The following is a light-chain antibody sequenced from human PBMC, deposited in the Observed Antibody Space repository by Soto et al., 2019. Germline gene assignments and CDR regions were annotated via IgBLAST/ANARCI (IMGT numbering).Light chain of an antibody. CDR2: GAS. CDR1: QSLTAD. V-gene: IGKV3-15*01. Sequence: EIVLTQSTGTLSLSQGERATLSCRARQSLTADLAWYQQKPSQPPRLLIYGASTRATDFPARFSGSGSGTEFTLTISSLQSEDFAVYYCQQYTNWPRTFGQGTKVEI. CDR3: QQYTNWPRT. J-gene: IGKJ1*01.